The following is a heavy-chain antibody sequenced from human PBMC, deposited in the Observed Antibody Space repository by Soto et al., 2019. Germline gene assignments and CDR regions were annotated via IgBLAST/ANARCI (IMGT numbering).Heavy chain of an antibody. V-gene: IGHV4-34*01. D-gene: IGHD3-16*01. CDR3: ARKSTFGGVDY. Sequence: SETLSLTCAVYGGSFSGYYLSWIRQPPGKGLEWIGEINHSGSTNYNPSLKSRVTISVDTSKNQFSLKLSSVTAADTAVYYCARKSTFGGVDYWGQGTLVTVSS. CDR2: INHSGST. CDR1: GGSFSGYY. J-gene: IGHJ4*02.